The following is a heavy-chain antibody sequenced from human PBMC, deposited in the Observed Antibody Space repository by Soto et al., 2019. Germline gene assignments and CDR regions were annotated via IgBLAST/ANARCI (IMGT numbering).Heavy chain of an antibody. J-gene: IGHJ6*02. D-gene: IGHD2-2*01. V-gene: IGHV1-69*01. CDR2: IIPIFGTA. Sequence: QVQLVQSGAEVKKPGSSVKVSCKASGGTFSSYAISWVRQAPGQGLEWMGGIIPIFGTANSAQKFQGRVTITADESTSTAYMELSSLRSEDTAVYYCARAPTRPNYYYYGMDVWGQGTTVTVSS. CDR3: ARAPTRPNYYYYGMDV. CDR1: GGTFSSYA.